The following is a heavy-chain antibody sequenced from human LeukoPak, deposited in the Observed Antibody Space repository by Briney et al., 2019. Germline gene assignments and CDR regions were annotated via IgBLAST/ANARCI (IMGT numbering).Heavy chain of an antibody. V-gene: IGHV3-9*03. D-gene: IGHD1-26*01. CDR3: AKDTGRLFDGSFLDY. CDR2: ISWNSGSI. J-gene: IGHJ4*02. CDR1: GFTFDDYA. Sequence: GGSLRLSCAASGFTFDDYAMHWVRQAPGKGLEWVSGISWNSGSIGYADSVKGRFTISRDNAKNSLYLQMNSLRAEDMALYYCAKDTGRLFDGSFLDYWGQGTLVTVSS.